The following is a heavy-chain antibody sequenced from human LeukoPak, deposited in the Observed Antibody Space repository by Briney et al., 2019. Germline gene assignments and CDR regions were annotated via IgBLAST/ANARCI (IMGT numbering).Heavy chain of an antibody. CDR1: GGSFSGYY. CDR3: ARQGYYYDSSGYTAFDI. V-gene: IGHV4-34*01. D-gene: IGHD3-22*01. J-gene: IGHJ3*02. Sequence: SETLSLTCAVYGGSFSGYYWSWIRQPPGKGLEWIGSIYYNGKTYYNPSPQSRVTIFVDTSKNQFSLKLSSVTAADTAVYYCARQGYYYDSSGYTAFDIWGQGTMVTVSS. CDR2: IYYNGKT.